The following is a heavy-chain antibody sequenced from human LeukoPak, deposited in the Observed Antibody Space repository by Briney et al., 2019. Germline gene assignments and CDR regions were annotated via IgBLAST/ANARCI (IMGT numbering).Heavy chain of an antibody. D-gene: IGHD3-3*01. CDR3: ARRGPYGVASYFDY. J-gene: IGHJ4*02. Sequence: ETLSLTCTVSGGSISSYYWSWIRQPPGKGLEWIGYIYCSGSTNYNPSLKSRVTISVDTSKNQFSLKLSSVTAADTAVYYCARRGPYGVASYFDYWGQGTLVT. CDR2: IYCSGST. CDR1: GGSISSYY. V-gene: IGHV4-59*08.